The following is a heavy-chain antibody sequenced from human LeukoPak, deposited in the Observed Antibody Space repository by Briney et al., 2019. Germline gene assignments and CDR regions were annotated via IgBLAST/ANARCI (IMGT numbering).Heavy chain of an antibody. V-gene: IGHV1-18*01. J-gene: IGHJ4*02. CDR1: GYTFTSYG. D-gene: IGHD5-12*01. CDR2: ISAYNGNT. CDR3: ASDIVATSTQVGGNY. Sequence: ASVKVSCKASGYTFTSYGISWVRQAPGQGLEWMGWISAYNGNTNYAQKLQGRVTMTTVTSTSTAYMELRSLRSDDTAVYYCASDIVATSTQVGGNYWGQGTLVTVSS.